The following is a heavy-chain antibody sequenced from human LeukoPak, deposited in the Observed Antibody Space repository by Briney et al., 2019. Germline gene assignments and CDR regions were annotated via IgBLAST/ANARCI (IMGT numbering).Heavy chain of an antibody. CDR2: IYYSGST. J-gene: IGHJ6*02. CDR3: ARDRPIAAAVDYYGMDV. CDR1: GGSISSYY. V-gene: IGHV4-59*01. Sequence: PSETLSLTCTVSGGSISSYYWCWIRQPPGKGLEWIGYIYYSGSTNYNPSLKSRVTISVDTSKNQFSLELSSVTAADTAVYYCARDRPIAAAVDYYGMDVWGQGTTVTVSS. D-gene: IGHD6-13*01.